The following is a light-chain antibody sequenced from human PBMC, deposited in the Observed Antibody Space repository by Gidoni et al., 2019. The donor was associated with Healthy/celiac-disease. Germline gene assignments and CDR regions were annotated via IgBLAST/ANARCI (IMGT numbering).Light chain of an antibody. V-gene: IGLV2-14*01. CDR3: SSYTSISKV. CDR2: DVS. CDR1: SSDVGCYNY. J-gene: IGLJ2*01. Sequence: QSALTQPASVSGSPGQSITISCTETSSDVGCYNYVSWYQQHLGKAPKLMIYDVSTRPSGFSNRFSGSKSGNTSSLIISGLQSDDEADYYCSSYTSISKVFGRGTKLPVL.